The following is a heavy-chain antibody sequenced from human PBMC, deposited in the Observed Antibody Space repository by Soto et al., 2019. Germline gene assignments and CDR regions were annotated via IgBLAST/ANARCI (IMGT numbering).Heavy chain of an antibody. CDR3: AREVGYYSATRRNLYFDY. CDR2: INHTGGS. Sequence: PSETLSLTCAVSGGSFSGYYWSWVRQPPGKGLEWIGDINHTGGSNYNPSLKSRVMISVGTAKTQFSLNVTSVTAADTAVYYCAREVGYYSATRRNLYFDYWGPGTLVTVSS. D-gene: IGHD2-2*01. J-gene: IGHJ4*02. CDR1: GGSFSGYY. V-gene: IGHV4-34*01.